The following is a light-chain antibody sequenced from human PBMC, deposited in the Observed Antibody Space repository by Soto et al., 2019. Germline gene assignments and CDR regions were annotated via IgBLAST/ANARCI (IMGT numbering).Light chain of an antibody. CDR2: ERS. V-gene: IGLV2-8*01. CDR1: SSDVGGYDY. Sequence: QSALTQPPSASGSPGPPVTISCTGTSSDVGGYDYVSWYQQYPGKAPKLLIYERSKRPSGVPDRISGSKPGNTAPLTVSGLQADDEADYYCTSYAGDNNYLFGTGTKSPS. CDR3: TSYAGDNNYL. J-gene: IGLJ1*01.